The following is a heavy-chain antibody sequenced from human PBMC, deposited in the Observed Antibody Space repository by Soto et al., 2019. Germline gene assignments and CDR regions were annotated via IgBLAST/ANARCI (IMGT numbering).Heavy chain of an antibody. V-gene: IGHV2-5*02. D-gene: IGHD2-2*01. J-gene: IGHJ4*02. Sequence: SGPTLVNPTQTLTLTCTVSGFSLSSSRVGVGWIRQPPGKALEWLALIYWDDDTRYSASLKSRLTITKDASKNQVVLTMTNMDPVDTATYYCGRIVGYCISTTCYDDFDYWGQGTLVTVSS. CDR2: IYWDDDT. CDR1: GFSLSSSRVG. CDR3: GRIVGYCISTTCYDDFDY.